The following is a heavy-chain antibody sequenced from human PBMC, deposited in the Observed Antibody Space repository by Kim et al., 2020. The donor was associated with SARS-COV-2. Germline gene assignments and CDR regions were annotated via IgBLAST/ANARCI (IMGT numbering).Heavy chain of an antibody. J-gene: IGHJ6*04. CDR1: GFTFSSYE. CDR3: ARDPYSSSYNYYGMDV. CDR2: ISSSGSTI. V-gene: IGHV3-48*03. D-gene: IGHD6-13*01. Sequence: GGSLRLSCAASGFTFSSYEMNWVRQAPGKGLEWGSYISSSGSTIYYADSVKGRFTISRDNAKNSLYLQMNSLRAEDTAVYYCARDPYSSSYNYYGMDVWGKGTTVTVSS.